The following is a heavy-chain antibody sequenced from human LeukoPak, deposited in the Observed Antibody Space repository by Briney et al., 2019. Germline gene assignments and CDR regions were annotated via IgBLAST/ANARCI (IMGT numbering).Heavy chain of an antibody. Sequence: PSETLSLACAVYGGSFSGYYWSWIRQPPGKGLEWIGEINHSGSTNYNPSLKSRVTISVDTSKNQFSLKLSSVTAADTAVYYCARETGYCSGGSCYSSWFDPWGRGTLVTVSS. CDR2: INHSGST. CDR1: GGSFSGYY. CDR3: ARETGYCSGGSCYSSWFDP. V-gene: IGHV4-34*01. J-gene: IGHJ5*02. D-gene: IGHD2-15*01.